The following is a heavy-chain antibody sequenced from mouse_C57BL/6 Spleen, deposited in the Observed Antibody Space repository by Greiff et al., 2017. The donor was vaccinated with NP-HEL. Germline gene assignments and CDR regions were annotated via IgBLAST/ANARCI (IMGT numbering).Heavy chain of an antibody. V-gene: IGHV1-64*01. J-gene: IGHJ3*01. CDR2: IHPNSGST. CDR1: GYTFTSYW. D-gene: IGHD2-4*01. Sequence: QVQLQQPGAELVKPGASVKLSCKASGYTFTSYWMHWVKQRPGQGLEWIGMIHPNSGSTNYNEKFKSKATLTVDKSSSTAYMQLSSLTSEDSAVYYCARYDYDEGAWFAYWGKGTLVTVSA. CDR3: ARYDYDEGAWFAY.